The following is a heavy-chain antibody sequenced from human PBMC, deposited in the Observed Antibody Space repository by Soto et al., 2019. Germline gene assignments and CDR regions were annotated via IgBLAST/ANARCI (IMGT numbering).Heavy chain of an antibody. CDR2: LYYSGNT. CDR1: GGSISPFY. CDR3: ARVGGGAARTFDY. D-gene: IGHD3-16*01. V-gene: IGHV4-59*01. Sequence: SETLSLTCTVSGGSISPFYWSWVRQPPGKGLEWIGYLYYSGNTNYNPSLKSRVTISVDASKNQVSLRLTSVTAADTAVYYCARVGGGAARTFDYWGQGTVVTVSS. J-gene: IGHJ4*02.